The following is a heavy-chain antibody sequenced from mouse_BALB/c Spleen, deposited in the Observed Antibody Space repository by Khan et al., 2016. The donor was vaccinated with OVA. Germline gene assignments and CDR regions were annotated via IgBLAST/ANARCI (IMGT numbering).Heavy chain of an antibody. CDR1: GYIFIDYN. J-gene: IGHJ3*01. V-gene: IGHV1-76*01. Sequence: QVQLQQSGTELTRPGASVKLSCKASGYIFIDYNINWVKQRTGQGLEWIGWISPGSGNTSYNEKFKGKVTLTADTSSSTAYMQLSSLTAEDATVYFCGRECCAWFPYWGQGTRITVSA. CDR3: GRECCAWFPY. CDR2: ISPGSGNT.